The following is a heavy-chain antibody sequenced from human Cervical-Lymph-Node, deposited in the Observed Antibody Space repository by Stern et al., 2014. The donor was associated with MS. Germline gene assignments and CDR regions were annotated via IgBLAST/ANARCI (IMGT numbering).Heavy chain of an antibody. CDR3: TRKGVAVRDAFDV. CDR1: GGSISPNY. D-gene: IGHD6-19*01. Sequence: QLQLQESGPGLVKPSETLSLSCSVSGGSISPNYWSWVRQAPGKGLEWLGHVYPTGRTDYNPPLKTRVTISVDLAKNTFSLNLTSVTAADTAIYFCTRKGVAVRDAFDVWGQGTMAIVSS. V-gene: IGHV4-4*07. CDR2: VYPTGRT. J-gene: IGHJ3*01.